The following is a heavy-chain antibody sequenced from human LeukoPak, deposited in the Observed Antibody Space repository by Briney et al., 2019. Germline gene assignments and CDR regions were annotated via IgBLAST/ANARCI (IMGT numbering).Heavy chain of an antibody. D-gene: IGHD3-10*01. V-gene: IGHV4-4*02. J-gene: IGHJ5*02. CDR1: GGSISSSNW. CDR2: IYHSGST. Sequence: PSETLSLTCAVSGGSISSSNWWSWVRQPPGKGLEWIGEIYHSGSTNYNPSLKSRVTISVDKSKNQFSLKLSSVTAADTAVYYCAGGYYGSGSYWFDPWGQGTLVTVSS. CDR3: AGGYYGSGSYWFDP.